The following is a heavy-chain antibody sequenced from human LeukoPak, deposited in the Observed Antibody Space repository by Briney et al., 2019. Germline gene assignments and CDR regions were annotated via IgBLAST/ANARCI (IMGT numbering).Heavy chain of an antibody. V-gene: IGHV1-18*01. CDR2: ISPYTGNT. D-gene: IGHD6-19*01. J-gene: IGHJ4*02. CDR1: GYIFTNYG. Sequence: ASVTVSFKASGYIFTNYGITWVRLAPGQGLEWMGWISPYTGNTNYAQNLQGRVTMTTDTSTTTAYMELRGLTYDDTAIYYCARDLAGIAVTADWGQGTLVTVSS. CDR3: ARDLAGIAVTAD.